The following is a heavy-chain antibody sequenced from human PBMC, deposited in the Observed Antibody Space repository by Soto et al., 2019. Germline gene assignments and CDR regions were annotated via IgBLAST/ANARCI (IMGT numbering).Heavy chain of an antibody. CDR3: ARHPFYYDSRGYYYPKEVDY. CDR2: IYPDDSDTRYYPDDSDT. CDR1: GYSFTSYW. D-gene: IGHD3-22*01. J-gene: IGHJ4*02. Sequence: EVQLVQSGAEVKKPGESLKISCKASGYSFTSYWIGWVRRMPGKGLEWMGVIYPDDSDTRYYPDDSDTRYNPSIQGQVTISADKSISTAYLQWSSLKASDTGMYYCARHPFYYDSRGYYYPKEVDYWGQGTLVTVSS. V-gene: IGHV5-51*01.